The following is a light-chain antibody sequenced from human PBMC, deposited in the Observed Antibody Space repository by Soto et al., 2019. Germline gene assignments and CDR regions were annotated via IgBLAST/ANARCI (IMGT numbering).Light chain of an antibody. CDR2: GAS. CDR3: QQSYTTPWT. Sequence: DIQMTQSPSPLSASVGDRLTITCRTSQNISYYLNWFQQRPGKAPQLLIFGASNLHIGVPSRFSGSGSGTDVALTISSLQPEDFATYHCQQSYTTPWTFGQGTKV. CDR1: QNISYY. J-gene: IGKJ1*01. V-gene: IGKV1-39*01.